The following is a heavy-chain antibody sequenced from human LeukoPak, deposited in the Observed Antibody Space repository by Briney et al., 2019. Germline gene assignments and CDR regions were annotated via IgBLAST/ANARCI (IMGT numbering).Heavy chain of an antibody. CDR2: IYYSGST. J-gene: IGHJ4*02. CDR1: GGSISSSSYY. CDR3: ARTAYCGGDCYTPFDY. V-gene: IGHV4-39*07. Sequence: SETLSLTCTVSGGSISSSSYYWGWIRQPPGKGLEWIGSIYYSGSTHYNPSVKSRLTISADTSKNQFSLKLSSVSAADTAVYYCARTAYCGGDCYTPFDYWGQGTLVTVSS. D-gene: IGHD2-21*02.